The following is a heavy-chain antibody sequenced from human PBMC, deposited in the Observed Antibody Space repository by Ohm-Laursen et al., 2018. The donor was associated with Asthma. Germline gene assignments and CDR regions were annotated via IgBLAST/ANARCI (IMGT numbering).Heavy chain of an antibody. CDR1: GFTFSSYG. Sequence: SLRLSCSASGFTFSSYGMRWVRQAPGTGLEWVAVISYDGSNKYYADSVNGRFTVSRDDSKNTLYLQMNSLRPDDTAVYYCARDVMEWYLPAFDFWGQGTLVTVSS. V-gene: IGHV3-30*03. J-gene: IGHJ4*02. CDR2: ISYDGSNK. D-gene: IGHD3-3*01. CDR3: ARDVMEWYLPAFDF.